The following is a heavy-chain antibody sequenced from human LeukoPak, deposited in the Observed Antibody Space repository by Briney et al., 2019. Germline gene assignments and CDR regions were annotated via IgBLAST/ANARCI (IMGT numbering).Heavy chain of an antibody. D-gene: IGHD3-3*01. CDR3: ARGDFWSGYILDY. V-gene: IGHV4-59*01. J-gene: IGHJ4*02. Sequence: SETLSLTYTVSGGSISSYYWSWIRQPPGKGLEWIGYIYYSGSTNYNPSLKSRLTISVDTSKNQFSLKLSSVTAADTAVYYCARGDFWSGYILDYWGQGTLVTVSS. CDR2: IYYSGST. CDR1: GGSISSYY.